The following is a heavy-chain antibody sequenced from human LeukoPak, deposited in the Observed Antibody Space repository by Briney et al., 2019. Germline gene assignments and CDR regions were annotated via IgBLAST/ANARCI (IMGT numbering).Heavy chain of an antibody. Sequence: GGSLRLSCAASGFTFSSYSMNWVHQAPGKGLEWASSISSSSSYIYYADSVKGRFTISRDNAKNSLYLQMNSLRAEDTAVYYCARATNMVRGDYYFDYWGQGTLVTVSS. V-gene: IGHV3-21*01. CDR1: GFTFSSYS. CDR3: ARATNMVRGDYYFDY. CDR2: ISSSSSYI. J-gene: IGHJ4*02. D-gene: IGHD3-10*01.